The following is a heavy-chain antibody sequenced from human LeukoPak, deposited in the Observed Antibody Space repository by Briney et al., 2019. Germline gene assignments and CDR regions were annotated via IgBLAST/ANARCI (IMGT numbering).Heavy chain of an antibody. Sequence: GGSLRLSCAASGFTFNRYWMSWVRQAPGKGLEWVANIKQDGSEEYYVDSVKGRFTISRDNAKNSLYLQMNSLRAEDTAVYYCARESGEFGLGYQLDPWGQGTLVSVSS. CDR3: ARESGEFGLGYQLDP. D-gene: IGHD2-2*01. CDR2: IKQDGSEE. V-gene: IGHV3-7*03. J-gene: IGHJ5*02. CDR1: GFTFNRYW.